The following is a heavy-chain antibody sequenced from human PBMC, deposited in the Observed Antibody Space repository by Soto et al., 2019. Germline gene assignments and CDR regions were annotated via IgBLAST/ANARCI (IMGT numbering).Heavy chain of an antibody. Sequence: EVQLVESGGGLVQPGGSLRLSCTVSGFTFSNYWMTWVRQIPGKGLEWVANIKQDGSETYYVDSVKGRFTVSRDNANNSMYLQMNSLRVEDTAVYYCARDHLWGQGTLVTVSS. CDR1: GFTFSNYW. CDR3: ARDHL. V-gene: IGHV3-7*04. CDR2: IKQDGSET. J-gene: IGHJ4*02.